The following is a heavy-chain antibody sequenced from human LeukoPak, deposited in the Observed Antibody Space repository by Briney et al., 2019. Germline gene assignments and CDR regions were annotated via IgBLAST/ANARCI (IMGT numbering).Heavy chain of an antibody. CDR2: IYYSGST. D-gene: IGHD6-13*01. Sequence: PSETLSLTCTVSGGSISSYYWSWIRQPPGKGLEWIGYIYYSGSTNYNPSPKSRVTISVNTSKNQFSLKLSSVTAADTAVYYCASYSSSWSPSFDYWGQGTLVTVSS. CDR3: ASYSSSWSPSFDY. J-gene: IGHJ4*02. V-gene: IGHV4-59*01. CDR1: GGSISSYY.